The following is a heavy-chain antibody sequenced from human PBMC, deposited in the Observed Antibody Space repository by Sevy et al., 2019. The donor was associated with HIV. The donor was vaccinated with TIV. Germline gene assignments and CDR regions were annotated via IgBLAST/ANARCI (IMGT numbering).Heavy chain of an antibody. J-gene: IGHJ6*02. Sequence: GESLKISCKGSGYIFSSYWIGWVRQMPGKGLEWMGIIYPGDSDIIYSPSFQGQVTISADKSISTAYLQWSSLKASDTAMYYCARHDGALGQVAQMDVWGQGTTVTVSS. V-gene: IGHV5-51*01. D-gene: IGHD3-10*01. CDR3: ARHDGALGQVAQMDV. CDR2: IYPGDSDI. CDR1: GYIFSSYW.